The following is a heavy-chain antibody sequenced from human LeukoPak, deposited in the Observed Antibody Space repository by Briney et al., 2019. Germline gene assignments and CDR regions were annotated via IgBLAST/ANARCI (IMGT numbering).Heavy chain of an antibody. CDR1: GFSIYTYT. V-gene: IGHV3-23*01. CDR2: IRNSDGVT. CDR3: AKGLERESRLDS. D-gene: IGHD1-1*01. J-gene: IGHJ4*02. Sequence: GGSLRLSCDASGFSIYTYTMYWVRQAPGQGLEWVSGIRNSDGVTYYADSVRGRFTISTDNSKNTLYLQMNSLRTEDTALYYCAKGLERESRLDSWGQGTLVTVSS.